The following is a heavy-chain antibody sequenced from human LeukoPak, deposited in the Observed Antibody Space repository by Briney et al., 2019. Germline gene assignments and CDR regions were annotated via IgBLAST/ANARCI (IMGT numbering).Heavy chain of an antibody. D-gene: IGHD3-16*02. CDR1: GYTFTGYY. V-gene: IGHV1-2*02. Sequence: ASVTVSCKASGYTFTGYYMHWVRQAPGQGLEWMGWINPNSGGTNYAQKFQGRVTMTRDTSISTAYTELSRLRSDDTAVYYCARPRGGLRLGELSPWGQGTLVTVSS. J-gene: IGHJ5*02. CDR3: ARPRGGLRLGELSP. CDR2: INPNSGGT.